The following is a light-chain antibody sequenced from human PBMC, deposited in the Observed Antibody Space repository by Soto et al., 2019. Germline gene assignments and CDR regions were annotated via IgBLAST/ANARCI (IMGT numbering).Light chain of an antibody. J-gene: IGLJ3*02. Sequence: QSALTQPPSASGSPGQSVTISFTGTSSDFGAYNYVSWYQQYPGKAPKLMIYEVSKRPSGVPDRFSGSKSGKTASLTVSGLQPEDEADYYCTSYAGSNIWVFGGGTKVTVL. V-gene: IGLV2-8*01. CDR3: TSYAGSNIWV. CDR2: EVS. CDR1: SSDFGAYNY.